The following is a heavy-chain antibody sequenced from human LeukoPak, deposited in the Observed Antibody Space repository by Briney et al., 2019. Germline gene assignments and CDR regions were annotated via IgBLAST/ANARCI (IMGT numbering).Heavy chain of an antibody. CDR1: GYSFTSYW. D-gene: IGHD2-2*01. J-gene: IGHJ3*02. CDR3: ARGTLGVVEPTAFDI. CDR2: IYPGDSDT. Sequence: GESLKISCKGSGYSFTSYWIGWVRQMPGKGLEWMGIIYPGDSDTRYSPSFQGQVTISADKSISTAYLQWSSLKASDTAMYYCARGTLGVVEPTAFDIWGQGTMVTVSS. V-gene: IGHV5-51*01.